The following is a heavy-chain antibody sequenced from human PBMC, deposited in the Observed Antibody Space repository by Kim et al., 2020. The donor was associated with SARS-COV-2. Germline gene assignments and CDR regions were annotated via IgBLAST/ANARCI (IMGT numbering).Heavy chain of an antibody. CDR3: ARVPEGTTSAYYFDF. Sequence: GGSLRLSCAASGFTLSDYYMSWIRQAPGKGLEWVSYISSSSSYTKYADSVKGRFTISRDNAKNSLYLQVISPRPEDTAVYYCARVPEGTTSAYYFDFWGQGTLVTVSS. CDR1: GFTLSDYY. J-gene: IGHJ4*02. V-gene: IGHV3-11*05. CDR2: ISSSSSYT. D-gene: IGHD1-1*01.